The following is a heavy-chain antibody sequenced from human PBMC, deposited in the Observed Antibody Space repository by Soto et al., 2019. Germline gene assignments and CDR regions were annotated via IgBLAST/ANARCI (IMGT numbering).Heavy chain of an antibody. CDR1: VFIFSSYG. V-gene: IGHV3-30*03. CDR3: ATIAVPPPFAI. CDR2: MSFDGSIK. Sequence: GGSLRLSCAASVFIFSSYGMNLVRQAPGKGLECVAVMSFDGSIKYYADSVKGRFTISRDNSKNTLYLQMNSLRAEDTAVYYCATIAVPPPFAIWAQGTIVTVSS. D-gene: IGHD6-19*01. J-gene: IGHJ3*02.